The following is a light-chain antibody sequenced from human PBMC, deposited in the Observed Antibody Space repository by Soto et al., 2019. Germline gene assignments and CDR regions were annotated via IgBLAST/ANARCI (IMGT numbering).Light chain of an antibody. CDR3: VQCSHWPPMYT. CDR1: QSISSY. CDR2: DAS. Sequence: EFVLTQSPATLSLSPGERATLSCRASQSISSYLAWYQQKPGQAPRLLIYDASNRATGIPARFSGSGSGTDFTLTVSRLKTEGFSVYCCVQCSHWPPMYTFRQGT. J-gene: IGKJ2*01. V-gene: IGKV3-11*01.